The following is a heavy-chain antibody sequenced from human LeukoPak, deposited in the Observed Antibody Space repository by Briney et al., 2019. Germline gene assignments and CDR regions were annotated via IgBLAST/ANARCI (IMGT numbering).Heavy chain of an antibody. D-gene: IGHD3-9*01. V-gene: IGHV1-46*01. Sequence: GASVKVSCKASGYTFTSYYMHWVRQAPGQGLEWMGIINPSGGSTSYAQKFQGRVTMTRDTSTSTVYMELSSLRSEDTAVYYCARGGVLRYFDWLLPFDYWGQGTLVTVSS. CDR1: GYTFTSYY. J-gene: IGHJ4*02. CDR2: INPSGGST. CDR3: ARGGVLRYFDWLLPFDY.